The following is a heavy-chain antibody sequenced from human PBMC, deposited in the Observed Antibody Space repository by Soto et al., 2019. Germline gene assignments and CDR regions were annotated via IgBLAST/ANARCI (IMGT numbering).Heavy chain of an antibody. CDR3: ARACSSNSCYDVFDY. V-gene: IGHV4-4*07. J-gene: IGHJ4*02. D-gene: IGHD2-2*01. CDR2: IYTSGST. Sequence: SETLSLTXTVSGGSISSYYWSWIRQPAGKGLEWIGRIYTSGSTNYNPSLKSRVTMSVDTSKNQFSLKLSSVTAADTAVYYCARACSSNSCYDVFDYWGQGTLVTVSS. CDR1: GGSISSYY.